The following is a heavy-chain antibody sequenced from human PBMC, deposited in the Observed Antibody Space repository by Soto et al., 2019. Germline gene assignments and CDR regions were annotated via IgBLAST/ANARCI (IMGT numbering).Heavy chain of an antibody. V-gene: IGHV3-11*01. CDR1: GFTFSSSA. CDR2: IRSVASTV. Sequence: RLSCAATGFTFSSSAMSWVRQSPGTGLEWVSYIRSVASTVFYADSVKGRFTISRDNTKNSLYLQMNSLRVEDTAVYYCARTAAGFWAFDYWGQGALVTVSS. J-gene: IGHJ4*02. CDR3: ARTAAGFWAFDY. D-gene: IGHD3-3*01.